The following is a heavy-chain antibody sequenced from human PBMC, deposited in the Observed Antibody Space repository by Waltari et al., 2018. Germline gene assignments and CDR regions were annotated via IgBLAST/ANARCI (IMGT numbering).Heavy chain of an antibody. CDR3: ARAGHPNS. CDR1: GVTIDSHY. D-gene: IGHD1-1*01. V-gene: IGHV3-66*02. J-gene: IGHJ1*01. CDR2: IFADGTT. Sequence: EVYLEQSGGGLVQPGGSLQLSCAASGVTIDSHYMNWIRQAPGKGLQWISVIFADGTTHYADSVRGRFAISRDISENTLYLQLSSLRADDSGFYYCARAGHPNSWGQGALVTVAS.